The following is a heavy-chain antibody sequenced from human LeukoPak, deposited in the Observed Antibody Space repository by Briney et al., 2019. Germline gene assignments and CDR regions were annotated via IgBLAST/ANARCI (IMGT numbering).Heavy chain of an antibody. CDR2: ISSSGTTI. V-gene: IGHV3-11*01. Sequence: PGGSLRLSCAASGFTFGDYYMGWVRQAPGKGLEWISYISSSGTTILYPDSVKGRFTISRDNAQNSLYLQLNSLSAGDTAVYYCARALHDAFDIWGQGTMVTVSS. CDR1: GFTFGDYY. J-gene: IGHJ3*02. CDR3: ARALHDAFDI.